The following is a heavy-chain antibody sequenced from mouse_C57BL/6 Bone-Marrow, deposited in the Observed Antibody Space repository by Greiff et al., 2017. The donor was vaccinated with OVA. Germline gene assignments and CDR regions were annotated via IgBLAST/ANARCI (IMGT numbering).Heavy chain of an antibody. V-gene: IGHV1-81*01. CDR1: GYTFTSYG. Sequence: QVQLQQSGAELARPGASVTLSCKASGYTFTSYGISWVKQRTGQGLEWIGEIYPRSGNTYYNEKFKGKATLTADKSSSTAYMELRSLTSEDSAVYFCARRYDPSWDFDVWGTGTTVTVSS. D-gene: IGHD2-3*01. J-gene: IGHJ1*03. CDR3: ARRYDPSWDFDV. CDR2: IYPRSGNT.